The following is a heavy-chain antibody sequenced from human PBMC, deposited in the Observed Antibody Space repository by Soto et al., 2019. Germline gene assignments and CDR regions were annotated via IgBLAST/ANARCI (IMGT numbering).Heavy chain of an antibody. D-gene: IGHD1-20*01. V-gene: IGHV3-30-3*01. J-gene: IGHJ6*02. CDR3: GRHSPLTGSPRYVMDV. CDR1: GFTFSSYA. CDR2: ISYDGSNK. Sequence: PGGSLRLSCAASGFTFSSYAMHWVRQAPGKGLEWVAVISYDGSNKYYADSVKGRFTISRDNSKNTPYLQMNSLRAEDTAVYYCGRHSPLTGSPRYVMDVSGLGPPATVSS.